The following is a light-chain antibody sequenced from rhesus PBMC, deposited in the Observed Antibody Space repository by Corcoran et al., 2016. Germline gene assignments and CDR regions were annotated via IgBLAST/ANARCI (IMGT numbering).Light chain of an antibody. CDR1: QGISSN. CDR3: QQYNSAPYS. Sequence: DIQMTQSPSSLSASVGDTVTITCRASQGISSNLAWYQQKPGKAPKTLIYYASNLERWVPSRFSGSGSGTEYNLTFISLQPEDFATYYCQQYNSAPYSFGQGTKVEIK. V-gene: IGKV1-37*01. J-gene: IGKJ2*01. CDR2: YAS.